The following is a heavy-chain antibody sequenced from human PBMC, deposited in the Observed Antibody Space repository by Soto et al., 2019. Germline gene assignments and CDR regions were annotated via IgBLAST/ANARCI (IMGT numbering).Heavy chain of an antibody. CDR3: AHRAVLLSFDY. V-gene: IGHV2-5*01. D-gene: IGHD3-10*01. Sequence: TLVNPTQTLTLTCTFSGFSLSTSGVGVGWNRQPPGKALEWLALIYWNDDKRYSPPLKSRLTITKDTSKNQVVLTMTNMDPVYTATYYCAHRAVLLSFDYWGQGTLVTVSS. CDR2: IYWNDDK. J-gene: IGHJ4*02. CDR1: GFSLSTSGVG.